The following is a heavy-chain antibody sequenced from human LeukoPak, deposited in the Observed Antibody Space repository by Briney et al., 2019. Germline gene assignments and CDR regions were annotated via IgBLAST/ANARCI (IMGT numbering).Heavy chain of an antibody. Sequence: PGGSLRLSCAASGFIFTDYWLHWVRQAPGQGPQWVSRINYADSVRGRFTVSRDNAQNTLYLQMNSLRVDDTAVYYWSGYSFGFWGRGTLVTVSS. CDR2: I. CDR1: GFIFTDYW. J-gene: IGHJ4*02. CDR3: SGYSFGF. D-gene: IGHD3-3*01. V-gene: IGHV3-74*01.